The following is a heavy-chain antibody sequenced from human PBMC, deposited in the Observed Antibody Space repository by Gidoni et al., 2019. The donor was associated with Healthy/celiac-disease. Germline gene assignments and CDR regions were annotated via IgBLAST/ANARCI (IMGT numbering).Heavy chain of an antibody. CDR3: ARDRNGRAAAAA. V-gene: IGHV1-18*01. CDR2: CSAYNGNT. Sequence: QVQLVQSGAEVKKPGASVKVSCKASGYTFTSSGSSCVRQAPGQGLAWVGWCSAYNGNTNYAQKLQGRVTMTTDTSTSTAYMELRSLRSDDTAVYYCARDRNGRAAAAAWGQGTLVTVSS. J-gene: IGHJ5*02. D-gene: IGHD6-13*01. CDR1: GYTFTSSG.